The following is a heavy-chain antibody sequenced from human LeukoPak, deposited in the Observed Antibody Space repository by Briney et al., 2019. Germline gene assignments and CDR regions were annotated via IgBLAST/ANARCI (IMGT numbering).Heavy chain of an antibody. CDR1: GFTFSSCA. CDR3: AKAGIAVAGTLGETPDY. J-gene: IGHJ4*02. D-gene: IGHD6-19*01. Sequence: GGSLRLSCAASGFTFSSCAMSWVRQAPGKGLEWVSAISGSGGSTYYADSVKGRFTISRDNSKNTLYLQMNSLRAEDTAVYYCAKAGIAVAGTLGETPDYWGQGTLVTVSS. CDR2: ISGSGGST. V-gene: IGHV3-23*01.